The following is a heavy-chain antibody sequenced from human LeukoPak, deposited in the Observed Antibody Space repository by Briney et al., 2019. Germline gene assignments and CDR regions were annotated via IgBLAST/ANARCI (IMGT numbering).Heavy chain of an antibody. CDR2: INTDGSST. CDR1: GFTFSSYC. CDR3: ARGWLGVDY. V-gene: IGHV3-74*01. Sequence: GGSLRLSCAASGFTFSSYCMRWVRQAPGKGLVWVSRINTDGSSTIYADSVKGRFTISRDNAKNTLYLQMNSLRVEDTAVYYCARGWLGVDYWGQGTLVTVSS. J-gene: IGHJ4*02. D-gene: IGHD3-10*01.